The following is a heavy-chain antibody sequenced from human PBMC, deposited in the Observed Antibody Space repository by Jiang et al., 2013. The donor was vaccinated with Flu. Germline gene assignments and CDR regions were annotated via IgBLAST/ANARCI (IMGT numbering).Heavy chain of an antibody. CDR3: ARSSWGYSYGPFEF. Sequence: SGAEVKKPGSSVKVSCKASGGTFSSYAFSWVRQAPGQGLEWMGGIIPIFGTSNYAQKFQGRVTITADESADESTSTAYMELTGLRSEDTAVYYCARSSWGYSYGPFEFWGQGTLVTVSS. D-gene: IGHD5-18*01. V-gene: IGHV1-69*01. CDR2: IIPIFGTS. CDR1: GGTFSSYA. J-gene: IGHJ4*02.